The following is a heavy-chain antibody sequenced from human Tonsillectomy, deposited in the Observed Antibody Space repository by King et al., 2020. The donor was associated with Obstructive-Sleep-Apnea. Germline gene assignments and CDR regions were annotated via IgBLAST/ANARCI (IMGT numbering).Heavy chain of an antibody. CDR3: ARGSPYYFDY. Sequence: VQLQESGPGLVKPSQTLSLTCIVSGGSISSDGYYWSWIRQHPGKGLEWIAYIYYSGSTYYNPSLKSRVTISVDTSKNQLSLKLSSMTAADTAVYYCARGSPYYFDYWGRGTLVTVSS. CDR1: GGSISSDGYY. D-gene: IGHD3-10*01. V-gene: IGHV4-31*03. J-gene: IGHJ4*02. CDR2: IYYSGST.